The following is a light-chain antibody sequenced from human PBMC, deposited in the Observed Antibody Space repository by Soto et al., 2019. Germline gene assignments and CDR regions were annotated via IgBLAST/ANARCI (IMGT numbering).Light chain of an antibody. J-gene: IGKJ2*01. V-gene: IGKV3-15*01. CDR2: GAS. CDR3: QQYNKWPRT. Sequence: EIVMTQSPATLSVSPGERATLSCRASQSISSDVAWYQQKPGQAPRLLIYGASTTATGIPARFSGSGSGTELTITISSLQSEDFAVYNCQQYNKWPRTFGQGTKVDIK. CDR1: QSISSD.